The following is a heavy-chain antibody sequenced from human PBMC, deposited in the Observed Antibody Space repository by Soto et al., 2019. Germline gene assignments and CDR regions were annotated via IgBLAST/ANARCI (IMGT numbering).Heavy chain of an antibody. V-gene: IGHV1-24*01. CDR3: AVTSFGVVSNWFDP. CDR1: GDTLTELS. Sequence: ASVKVSCKVSGDTLTELSMHWVRQAPGKGLEWMGGFDPEDGETIYAQKFQGRVTMTEDKSTDTAYMELSSLRSEDTAVYYCAVTSFGVVSNWFDPWGQGTLVTVSS. CDR2: FDPEDGET. J-gene: IGHJ5*02. D-gene: IGHD3-3*01.